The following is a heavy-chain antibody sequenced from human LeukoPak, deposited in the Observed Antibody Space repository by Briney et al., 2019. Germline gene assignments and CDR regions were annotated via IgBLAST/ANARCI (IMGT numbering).Heavy chain of an antibody. J-gene: IGHJ4*02. V-gene: IGHV3-7*02. D-gene: IGHD3-22*01. CDR3: ARGGRYYDSSGLHDY. CDR1: GFTFSNYW. CDR2: IKQDGTQK. Sequence: GGSLRLSCAASGFTFSNYWMSWVRQAPGKGLEWVADIKQDGTQKYYVDSVEGRFTISRDDAKNSLYLQMNSLRAEDTAVYYCARGGRYYDSSGLHDYWGQGTLVTVSS.